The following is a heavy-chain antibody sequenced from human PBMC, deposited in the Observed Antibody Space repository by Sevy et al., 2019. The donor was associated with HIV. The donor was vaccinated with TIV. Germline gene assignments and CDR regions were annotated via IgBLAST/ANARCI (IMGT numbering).Heavy chain of an antibody. J-gene: IGHJ4*02. CDR1: GASISSSGYY. V-gene: IGHV4-39*01. D-gene: IGHD6-19*01. CDR2: IRYTGST. CDR3: AGPTLTYSSGWSYYDH. Sequence: SETLSLTCTVSGASISSSGYYWGWIRRPPGKGLEWIASIRYTGSTYYNPSLRSRVTISADASKNQFSLGLNSVTAADTAVYYCAGPTLTYSSGWSYYDHWGQGTVVTVSS.